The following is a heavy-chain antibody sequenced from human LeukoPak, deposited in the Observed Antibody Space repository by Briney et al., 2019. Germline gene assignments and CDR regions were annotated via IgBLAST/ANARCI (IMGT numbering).Heavy chain of an antibody. J-gene: IGHJ6*02. V-gene: IGHV4-39*01. CDR2: IYYSGST. CDR1: GGSISSSSYY. Sequence: LETLSLTCTVSGGSISSSSYYWGWIRQPPGKGLEWIGSIYYSGSTYYNPSLKSRVTISVDTSKNQFSLKLSSVTAADTAVYYCARAPGDTYSSANYYYYNMDVWGQGTTVTVSS. CDR3: ARAPGDTYSSANYYYYNMDV. D-gene: IGHD6-25*01.